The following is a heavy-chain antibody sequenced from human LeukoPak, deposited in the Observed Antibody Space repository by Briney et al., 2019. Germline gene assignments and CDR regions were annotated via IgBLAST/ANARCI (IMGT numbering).Heavy chain of an antibody. CDR2: IKHDGSEA. D-gene: IGHD3-16*01. V-gene: IGHV3-7*04. J-gene: IGHJ4*02. Sequence: GGSLRLSCAASGFTFSSYWMSWVRQAPGKGLEWLANIKHDGSEAHYVDSVKGRFTISRDDAKNSLSLQMNSLHVDDTGVYFCTRDTLFGAGRTHLDFWSQGTLVSVSS. CDR1: GFTFSSYW. CDR3: TRDTLFGAGRTHLDF.